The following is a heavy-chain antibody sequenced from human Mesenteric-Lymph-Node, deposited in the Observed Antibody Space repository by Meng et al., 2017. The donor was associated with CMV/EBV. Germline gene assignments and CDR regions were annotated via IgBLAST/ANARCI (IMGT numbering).Heavy chain of an antibody. CDR3: AKALTSGKVDAFDI. J-gene: IGHJ3*02. Sequence: SGFRCSGFGMCWVRPAPGKGLEWVSAIRGSGGSTYYADSVKGRFTISRDNSKNTLYLQMNSLRAEDTAVYYCAKALTSGKVDAFDIWGQGTMVTVSS. D-gene: IGHD4-23*01. CDR2: IRGSGGST. CDR1: GFRCSGFG. V-gene: IGHV3-23*01.